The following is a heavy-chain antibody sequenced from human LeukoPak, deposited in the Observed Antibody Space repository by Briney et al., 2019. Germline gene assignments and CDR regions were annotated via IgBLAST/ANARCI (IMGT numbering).Heavy chain of an antibody. CDR1: GGSISSYY. Sequence: SETLSLTCTVSGGSISSYYWSWIRQPPGKGLEWIGYIYYSGSTNYNPSLKSRVTISVDTSKNQFSLKLSSVTAADTAVYYCARAVRTYYYDSSGYYGFDYWGQGTLVTVSP. CDR2: IYYSGST. CDR3: ARAVRTYYYDSSGYYGFDY. V-gene: IGHV4-59*01. J-gene: IGHJ4*02. D-gene: IGHD3-22*01.